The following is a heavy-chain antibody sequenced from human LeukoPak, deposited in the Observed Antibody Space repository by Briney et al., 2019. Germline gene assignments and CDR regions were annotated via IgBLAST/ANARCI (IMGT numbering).Heavy chain of an antibody. J-gene: IGHJ6*02. CDR1: GLTFSDFY. CDR2: IYYSGST. V-gene: IGHV4-30-4*08. Sequence: LRLSCAVSGLTFSDFYMSWIRQPPGKGLEWIGYIYYSGSTYYNPSLKSRVTISVDTSKNQFSLKLSSVTAADTAVYYCARGASYYYGMDVWGQGTTVTVSS. CDR3: ARGASYYYGMDV.